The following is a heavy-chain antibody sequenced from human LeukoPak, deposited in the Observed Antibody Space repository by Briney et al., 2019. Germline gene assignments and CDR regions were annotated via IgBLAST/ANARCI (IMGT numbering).Heavy chain of an antibody. V-gene: IGHV1-2*02. J-gene: IGHJ5*02. CDR2: INPNSGGT. D-gene: IGHD6-19*01. CDR3: ARGGRRRSSSGWYALNWFDP. Sequence: ASVKVSCKASGYTFTSYHIHWVRQAPGQGLEWMGWINPNSGGTNYAQKFQGRVTMTRDTSISTAYMELSRLRSDDTAVYYCARGGRRRSSSGWYALNWFDPWGQGTLVTVSS. CDR1: GYTFTSYH.